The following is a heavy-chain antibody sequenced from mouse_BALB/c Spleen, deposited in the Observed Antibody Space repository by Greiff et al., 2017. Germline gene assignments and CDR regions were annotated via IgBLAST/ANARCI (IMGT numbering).Heavy chain of an antibody. V-gene: IGHV1-18*01. CDR3: ARNYYGSSYAMDY. J-gene: IGHJ4*01. D-gene: IGHD1-1*01. CDR2: INPNNGGT. CDR1: GYTFTDYN. Sequence: EVQVVESGPELVKPGASVKIPCKASGYTFTDYNMDWVKQSHGKSLEWIGDINPNNGGTIYNQKFKGKATLTVDKSSSTAYMELRSLTSEDTAVYYCARNYYGSSYAMDYWGQGTSVTVSS.